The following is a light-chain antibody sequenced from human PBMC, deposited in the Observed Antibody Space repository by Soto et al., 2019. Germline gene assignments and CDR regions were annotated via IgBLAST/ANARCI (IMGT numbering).Light chain of an antibody. V-gene: IGKV3-15*01. J-gene: IGKJ4*01. CDR3: QQYNNWPRA. CDR1: QSVSNN. Sequence: EILMTQSPATLSVSPGERATLSCRASQSVSNNLAWYQQKPGQAPRILVYGASTRATGIPARFSGSGSGTEFTLTISSLQSEDFAVYFCQQYNNWPRAFGGGTKVEIK. CDR2: GAS.